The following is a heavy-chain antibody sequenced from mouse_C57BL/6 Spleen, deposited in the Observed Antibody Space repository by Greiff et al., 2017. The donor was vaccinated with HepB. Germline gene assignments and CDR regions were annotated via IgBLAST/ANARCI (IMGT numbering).Heavy chain of an antibody. CDR1: GYTFTSYW. D-gene: IGHD1-1*01. V-gene: IGHV1-64*01. CDR3: ATVITTVVYFDY. CDR2: IHPNSGST. J-gene: IGHJ2*01. Sequence: VQLQQPGAELVKPGASVKLSCKASGYTFTSYWMHWVKQRPGQGLEWIGMIHPNSGSTNYNEKFKSKATLTVDKSSSTAYMHLSSLTSEDSAVYYCATVITTVVYFDYWGQGTTLTVSS.